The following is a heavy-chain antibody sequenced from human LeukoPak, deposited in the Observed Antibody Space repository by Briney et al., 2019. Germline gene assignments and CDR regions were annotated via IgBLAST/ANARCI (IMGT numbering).Heavy chain of an antibody. Sequence: KSSETLSLTCTVSGCSISSYYWSWIRQPPGKGLEWIGYIYTSGSTNYNPSLKSRVTISVDTSKNQFSLKLSSVTAADTAVYYCARYLNWFDPWGQGTLVTVSS. J-gene: IGHJ5*02. CDR2: IYTSGST. V-gene: IGHV4-4*09. CDR1: GCSISSYY. CDR3: ARYLNWFDP.